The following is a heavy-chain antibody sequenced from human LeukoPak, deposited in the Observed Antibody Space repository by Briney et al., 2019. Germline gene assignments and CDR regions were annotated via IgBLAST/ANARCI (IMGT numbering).Heavy chain of an antibody. Sequence: SVKVSCKASGGTFSSYAISWVRQAPGQGLEWMGGIIPIFGTANYAQKFQGRVTITADKSTSTAYMELSSLRSEDTAVYYCARGGTTGTTKSRFDPWGRGTLVTVSS. D-gene: IGHD1-1*01. CDR2: IIPIFGTA. J-gene: IGHJ5*02. CDR3: ARGGTTGTTKSRFDP. CDR1: GGTFSSYA. V-gene: IGHV1-69*06.